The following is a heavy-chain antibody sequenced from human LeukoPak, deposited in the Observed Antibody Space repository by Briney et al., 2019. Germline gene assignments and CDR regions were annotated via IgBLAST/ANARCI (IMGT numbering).Heavy chain of an antibody. CDR3: ARASYWFESSGHPQHYYFDY. CDR2: ISAFSTYV. Sequence: GGSLRLSCAASGFKFSDYSMNWVRQVPGKGLEWVASISAFSTYVYYPDSVRGRFTVSRDNARNSVYLQLDSLRDEDTALYFCARASYWFESSGHPQHYYFDYWGQGTMVVLSS. D-gene: IGHD6-19*01. V-gene: IGHV3-21*01. CDR1: GFKFSDYS. J-gene: IGHJ4*02.